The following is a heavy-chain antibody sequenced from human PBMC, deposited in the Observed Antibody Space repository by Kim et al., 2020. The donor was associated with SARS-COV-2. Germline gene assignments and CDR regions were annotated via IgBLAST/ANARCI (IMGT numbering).Heavy chain of an antibody. CDR3: ARVVYSYYPHFDY. D-gene: IGHD5-18*01. Sequence: GGSLRLSCAASGFTFSSYWMSWVRQAPGKGLEWVANIKQDGSEKYYVDSVKGRFTISRDNAKNSLYLQMNSLRAEDTAVYYCARVVYSYYPHFDYWGQGTLVTVSS. J-gene: IGHJ4*02. CDR1: GFTFSSYW. CDR2: IKQDGSEK. V-gene: IGHV3-7*03.